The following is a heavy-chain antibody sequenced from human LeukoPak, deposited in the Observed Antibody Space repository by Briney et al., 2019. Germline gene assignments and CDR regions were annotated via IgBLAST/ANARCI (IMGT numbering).Heavy chain of an antibody. CDR2: IRYDGSNK. CDR1: GFTFSSYG. Sequence: GGSLRLSCAASGFTFSSYGMHWVRQAPGKGLERVAFIRYDGSNKYYADSVKGRFTISRDNSKNTLYLQMNSLRAEDTAVYYCAKDSRGYNPPFDYWGQGTLVTVSP. J-gene: IGHJ4*02. V-gene: IGHV3-30*02. D-gene: IGHD5-24*01. CDR3: AKDSRGYNPPFDY.